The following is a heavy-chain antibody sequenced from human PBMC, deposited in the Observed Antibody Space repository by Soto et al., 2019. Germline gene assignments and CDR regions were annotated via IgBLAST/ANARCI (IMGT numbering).Heavy chain of an antibody. CDR2: MSPNSGRT. CDR3: AGGKRYTTDY. J-gene: IGHJ4*02. Sequence: SVKVSGKASGETFINYDINWLRQATVPGLEWMGWMSPNSGRTGYAQKFQGRVTMTRNTSSSTAYMELSSLRSEDTAVYYCAGGKRYTTDYWGQGTLVTVSS. D-gene: IGHD2-2*02. V-gene: IGHV1-8*01. CDR1: GETFINYD.